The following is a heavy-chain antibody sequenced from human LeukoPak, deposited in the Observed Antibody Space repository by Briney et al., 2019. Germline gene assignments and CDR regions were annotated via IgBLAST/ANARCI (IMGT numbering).Heavy chain of an antibody. CDR3: ARGDHWAFDI. J-gene: IGHJ3*02. D-gene: IGHD3-16*01. V-gene: IGHV3-30-3*01. CDR1: GFTFSTYA. Sequence: PGGSLRLSCAASGFTFSTYAMNWVRQAPGKGLEWVAVISYDGSNKYYADSVKGRFTISRDNSKNTLYLQMNSLRAEDTAVYYCARGDHWAFDIWGQGTMVTVSS. CDR2: ISYDGSNK.